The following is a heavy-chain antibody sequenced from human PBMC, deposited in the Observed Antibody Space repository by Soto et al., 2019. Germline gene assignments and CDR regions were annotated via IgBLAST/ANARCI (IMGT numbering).Heavy chain of an antibody. CDR1: GGSISSGGYS. CDR2: IYHSGST. J-gene: IGHJ6*02. V-gene: IGHV4-30-2*01. CDR3: ARHHSYYDSSGSYGMDV. Sequence: QLQLQESGSGLVKPSQTLSLTCAVSGGSISSGGYSWSWIRQPPGKGLEWLGYIYHSGSTYYNPSLKSRATISVDRSKNQFSLKLSSVTAADTAVYYCARHHSYYDSSGSYGMDVWGQGTTVTVSS. D-gene: IGHD3-22*01.